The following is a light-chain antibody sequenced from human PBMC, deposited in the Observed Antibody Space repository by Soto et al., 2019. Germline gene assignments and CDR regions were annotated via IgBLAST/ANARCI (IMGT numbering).Light chain of an antibody. CDR2: GAS. CDR1: QSVSNNY. CDR3: QQYNSYSET. V-gene: IGKV3-20*01. Sequence: EIVLTQSPGTLSLSPGERATLSCGASQSVSNNYLAWYQQKPGQAPRLLIYGASNRATGIPDRFSGSGSGTDFTLTISSLQPDDFATYYCQQYNSYSETFGQGTKVDI. J-gene: IGKJ1*01.